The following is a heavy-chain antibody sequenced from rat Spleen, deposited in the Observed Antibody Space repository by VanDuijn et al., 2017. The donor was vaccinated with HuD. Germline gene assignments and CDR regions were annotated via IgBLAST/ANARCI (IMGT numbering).Heavy chain of an antibody. CDR3: TRGILRIIEGPYYYVMDA. Sequence: EVQLVESDGGLVQPGRSLKLSCTASGFTFSDYYMAWVRQAPTKGLEWVATITYDGGSAYYRDSVKGRFTISRDNAKSTLYLQMNSLRSEDTATYYCTRGILRIIEGPYYYVMDAWGQGASVTVSS. V-gene: IGHV5-20*01. J-gene: IGHJ4*01. CDR2: ITYDGGSA. CDR1: GFTFSDYY. D-gene: IGHD1-6*01.